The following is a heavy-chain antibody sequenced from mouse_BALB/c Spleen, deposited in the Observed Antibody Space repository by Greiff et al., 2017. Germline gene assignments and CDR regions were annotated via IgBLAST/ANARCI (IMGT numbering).Heavy chain of an antibody. V-gene: IGHV5-6-5*01. Sequence: DVHLVESGGGLVKPGGSLKLSCAASGFTFSSYAMSWVRQTPEKRLEWVASISSGGSTYYPDSVKGRFTISRDNARNILYLQMSSLRSEDTAMYYCARVDREYYFDYWGQGTTLTVSS. CDR1: GFTFSSYA. D-gene: IGHD2-14*01. J-gene: IGHJ2*01. CDR3: ARVDREYYFDY. CDR2: ISSGGST.